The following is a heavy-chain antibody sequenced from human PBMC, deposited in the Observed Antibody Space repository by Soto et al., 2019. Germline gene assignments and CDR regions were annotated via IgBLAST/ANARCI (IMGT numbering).Heavy chain of an antibody. CDR2: IIPILGIA. CDR3: ASDLLTGDLGDFDI. J-gene: IGHJ3*02. D-gene: IGHD7-27*01. V-gene: IGHV1-69*02. CDR1: GGTFSSYT. Sequence: QVQLVQSGAEVKKPGCSVKVSCKASGGTFSSYTISWVRQAPGQGLEWMGRIIPILGIANYAQKFQGRVTITVDKSTSTSYMELSSLRSEDTAVYYCASDLLTGDLGDFDICGQGTMVTVSS.